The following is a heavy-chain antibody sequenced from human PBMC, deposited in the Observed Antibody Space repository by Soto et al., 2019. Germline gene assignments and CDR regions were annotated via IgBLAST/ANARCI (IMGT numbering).Heavy chain of an antibody. CDR2: VNWNGGTT. CDR1: GFTFDDYG. V-gene: IGHV3-15*01. Sequence: PGGSLRLSCAASGFTFDDYGMSWARQAPGKGLKWVSGVNWNGGTTDYAAPVKGKFTISRDDSKTTLYLQMNSLKTEDTAVYYCTTMDNYGGNLPFDYWGQGTLITVSS. D-gene: IGHD4-17*01. J-gene: IGHJ4*02. CDR3: TTMDNYGGNLPFDY.